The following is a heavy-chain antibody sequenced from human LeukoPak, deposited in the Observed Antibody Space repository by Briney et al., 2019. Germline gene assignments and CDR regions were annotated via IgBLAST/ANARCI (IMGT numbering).Heavy chain of an antibody. CDR3: AKDHEQWLVKPQGWFDY. CDR2: IRYDGSNK. J-gene: IGHJ4*02. V-gene: IGHV3-30*02. Sequence: GGSLRLSCAASGFTFSSYGMHWVRQAPGKGLEWVAFIRYDGSNKYYADSVKGRFTISRDNSKNTLYLQMNSLRAEDTAVYYCAKDHEQWLVKPQGWFDYWGQGTLVTVSS. D-gene: IGHD6-19*01. CDR1: GFTFSSYG.